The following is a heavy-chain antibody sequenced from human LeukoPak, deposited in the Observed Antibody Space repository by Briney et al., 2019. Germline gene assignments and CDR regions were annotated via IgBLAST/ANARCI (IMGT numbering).Heavy chain of an antibody. J-gene: IGHJ4*02. Sequence: PGGSLRLSCAASGFTFSSYGMHWVRQAPGKGLEWVAFIRYDGSNKYYADSVKGRFTISRDNSKNTLYLQMNSLRAEDTAVYYCAKGPGYYDILTGYQGLDYWGQGTLVTVSS. V-gene: IGHV3-30*02. CDR3: AKGPGYYDILTGYQGLDY. CDR1: GFTFSSYG. D-gene: IGHD3-9*01. CDR2: IRYDGSNK.